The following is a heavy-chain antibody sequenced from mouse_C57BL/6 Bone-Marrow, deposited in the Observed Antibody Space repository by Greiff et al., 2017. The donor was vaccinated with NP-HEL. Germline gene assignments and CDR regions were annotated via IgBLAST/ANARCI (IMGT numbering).Heavy chain of an antibody. D-gene: IGHD1-1*01. V-gene: IGHV14-4*01. Sequence: EVQLQQSGAELVRPGASVKLSCTVSGFNIKDDYMHWVKQRPEQGLEWIGWIDPENGDTEYASKFQGKATITADTSSNTAYLQPRSLTSESTAVFYCTTGGRTPMAMNYWGQGTSVPVSP. CDR1: GFNIKDDY. CDR3: TTGGRTPMAMNY. CDR2: IDPENGDT. J-gene: IGHJ4*01.